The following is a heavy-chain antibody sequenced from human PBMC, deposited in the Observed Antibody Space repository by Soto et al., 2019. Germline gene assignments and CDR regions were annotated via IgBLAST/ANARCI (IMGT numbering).Heavy chain of an antibody. Sequence: KTSETLSLTCTVSGGSISSGGYYWSWIRQHPGKGLEWIGYIYYSGSTYYNPSLKSRVTISVDTSKNQFSLKLSSVTAADTAVYYCARAVSSSWSWGMDVWGQGTTVTVS. CDR2: IYYSGST. CDR1: GGSISSGGYY. CDR3: ARAVSSSWSWGMDV. V-gene: IGHV4-31*03. J-gene: IGHJ6*02. D-gene: IGHD6-13*01.